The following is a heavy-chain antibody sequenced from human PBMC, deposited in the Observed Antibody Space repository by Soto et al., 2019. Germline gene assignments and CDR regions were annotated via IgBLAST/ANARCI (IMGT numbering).Heavy chain of an antibody. CDR3: ATTTPLRGGTITNLNFDF. Sequence: ASVKASWKVRGDGITDSSRRWARQAPKKGLEWMGGFDPEGGEAIYAQKWHGRVTVTEDTVTDTAYMELSGLKSDDTAVHYCATTTPLRGGTITNLNFDFRGQRPPVTVSS. J-gene: IGHJ4*02. CDR2: FDPEGGEA. CDR1: GDGITDSS. D-gene: IGHD3-10*01. V-gene: IGHV1-24*01.